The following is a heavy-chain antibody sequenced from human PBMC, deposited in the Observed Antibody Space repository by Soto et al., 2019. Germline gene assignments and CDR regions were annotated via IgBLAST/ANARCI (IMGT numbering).Heavy chain of an antibody. J-gene: IGHJ3*02. Sequence: QVQLEESGPGLVKPSQTLSLTCTVSSGSMSSGGYYWSCIRQHPGKGREWLGHIYNSGSTYHNPSLESRLTISVDTAKKQCSLKLNSVAAADPAVYYCAGYGDYDGGDTLGQGTMGTVSS. D-gene: IGHD4-17*01. CDR2: IYNSGST. CDR1: SGSMSSGGYY. V-gene: IGHV4-31*03. CDR3: AGYGDYDGGDT.